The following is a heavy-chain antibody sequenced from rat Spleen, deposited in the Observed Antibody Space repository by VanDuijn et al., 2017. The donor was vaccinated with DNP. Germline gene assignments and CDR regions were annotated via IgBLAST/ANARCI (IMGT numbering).Heavy chain of an antibody. V-gene: IGHV6-6*01. D-gene: IGHD1-4*01. CDR3: TRDSGPVPGDY. J-gene: IGHJ2*01. CDR2: IKAKSNNYAT. CDR1: GFTFSTAW. Sequence: EVQVLESGGGLVQPGNSLKLSCATSGFTFSTAWMYWYRQFPDKRLEWVARIKAKSNNYATDYTESVKGRFTISRDDSKSTIYLQMNNLEEEDTAIYYCTRDSGPVPGDYWGQGVMVTVSS.